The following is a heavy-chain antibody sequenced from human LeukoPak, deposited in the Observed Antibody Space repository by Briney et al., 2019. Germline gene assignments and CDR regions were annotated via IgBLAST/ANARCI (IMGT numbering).Heavy chain of an antibody. V-gene: IGHV4-30-2*01. J-gene: IGHJ4*02. D-gene: IGHD6-6*01. CDR3: ARGSWEYSSYYFDY. CDR1: GGSIGSGGYY. Sequence: SETLSLTCTVSGGSIGSGGYYWSWIRQPPGKGLEWIGYIYHSGSTYYNPSLKSRVTISVDRSKNQFSLKLSSVTAADTAVYYCARGSWEYSSYYFDYWGQGTLVTVSS. CDR2: IYHSGST.